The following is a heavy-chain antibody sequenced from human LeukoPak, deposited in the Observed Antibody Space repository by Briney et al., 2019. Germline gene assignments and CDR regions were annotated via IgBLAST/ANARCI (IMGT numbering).Heavy chain of an antibody. J-gene: IGHJ4*02. Sequence: SETLSLTCTVSGGSISSYYWSWIRQPPGKGLEWIGYIYYSGSTNYNPSLKSRVTISVDTSKNQFSLKLSSVTAADTAVYYCAHGRGPFLVFDYGGGEPLVTVPS. CDR3: AHGRGPFLVFDY. D-gene: IGHD3-3*01. V-gene: IGHV4-59*01. CDR1: GGSISSYY. CDR2: IYYSGST.